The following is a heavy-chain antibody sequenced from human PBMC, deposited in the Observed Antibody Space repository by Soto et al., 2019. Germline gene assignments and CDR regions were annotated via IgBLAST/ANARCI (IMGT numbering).Heavy chain of an antibody. CDR2: INAGNGNT. J-gene: IGHJ4*02. CDR3: ARGDWWLFDY. V-gene: IGHV1-3*05. D-gene: IGHD2-8*02. CDR1: GYTFTSYA. Sequence: QVQLVQSGAEEKKPGASVKVSCKASGYTFTSYAIHWVRQAPGQRLEWMGWINAGNGNTKYSQKFQGRVTITRDTSASTAYRDLSSLKSEDTAGYYCARGDWWLFDYWGQGTLVTVSS.